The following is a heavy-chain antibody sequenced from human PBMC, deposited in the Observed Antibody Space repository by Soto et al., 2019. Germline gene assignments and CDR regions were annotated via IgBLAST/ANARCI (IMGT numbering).Heavy chain of an antibody. CDR3: ARVKDDFWSGKPAWFDP. CDR1: GGSISSYY. V-gene: IGHV4-59*01. Sequence: SETLSLTCTVSGGSISSYYWSWIRQPPGKGLEWIGYIYYSGSTNYNPSLKSRVTISVDTSKNQFSLKLSSVTAADTAVYYCARVKDDFWSGKPAWFDPWGQGTLVTVSS. CDR2: IYYSGST. D-gene: IGHD3-3*01. J-gene: IGHJ5*02.